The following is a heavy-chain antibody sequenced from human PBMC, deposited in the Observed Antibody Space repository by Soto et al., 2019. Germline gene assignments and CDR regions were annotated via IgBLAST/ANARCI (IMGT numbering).Heavy chain of an antibody. D-gene: IGHD3-22*01. Sequence: LSLTCAASGFTFDNYAVSWVRQAPGKGLEWVSSISGNGGSTYYADSVRGRFTISRDNSKNTLYLQMNSLRAEDTAVYYCAKDTISLLVVVTASFDYWGQGTLVTVSS. CDR3: AKDTISLLVVVTASFDY. CDR1: GFTFDNYA. V-gene: IGHV3-23*01. J-gene: IGHJ4*02. CDR2: ISGNGGST.